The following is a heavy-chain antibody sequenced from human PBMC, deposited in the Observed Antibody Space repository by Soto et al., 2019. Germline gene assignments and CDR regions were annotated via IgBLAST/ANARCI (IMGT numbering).Heavy chain of an antibody. D-gene: IGHD1-26*01. Sequence: QVHLVQSGAEVKMPGSSVKVSCKASGDTFSNYAISWLCQAPGQGLEWMGDSIPIFGTAYYAQKFQGRLTIVADKSTSTAYMELSSLRFDDTAVYYCAREGYSGSYFDYWGQGTLVTVSS. J-gene: IGHJ4*02. CDR3: AREGYSGSYFDY. CDR2: SIPIFGTA. CDR1: GDTFSNYA. V-gene: IGHV1-69*06.